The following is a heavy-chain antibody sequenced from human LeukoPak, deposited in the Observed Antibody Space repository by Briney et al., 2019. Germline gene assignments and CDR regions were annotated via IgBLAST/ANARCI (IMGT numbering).Heavy chain of an antibody. CDR3: ARLPYGDYESLDY. CDR1: GYTFTGYY. J-gene: IGHJ4*02. CDR2: INPNSGGT. D-gene: IGHD4-17*01. V-gene: IGHV1-2*02. Sequence: ASVKVSCKASGYTFTGYYMHWARQAPGQGLEWMGWINPNSGGTNYAQKFQGRVAMTRDTSISTAYMELSRLRSDDTAVYYCARLPYGDYESLDYWGQGTLVTVSS.